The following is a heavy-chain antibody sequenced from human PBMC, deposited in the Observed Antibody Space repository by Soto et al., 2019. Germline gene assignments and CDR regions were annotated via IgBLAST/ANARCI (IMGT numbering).Heavy chain of an antibody. J-gene: IGHJ4*02. Sequence: GASVKVSCKASGGTFSSYAISWVRQAPGQGLQWMGGIIPIFGTANYAQKFQGRVTITADESTSTAYMELSRLRSDDTAVYYCARDPGGYSGYGRPKYYFDYWGQGTLVTVSS. D-gene: IGHD5-12*01. CDR1: GGTFSSYA. CDR3: ARDPGGYSGYGRPKYYFDY. V-gene: IGHV1-69*13. CDR2: IIPIFGTA.